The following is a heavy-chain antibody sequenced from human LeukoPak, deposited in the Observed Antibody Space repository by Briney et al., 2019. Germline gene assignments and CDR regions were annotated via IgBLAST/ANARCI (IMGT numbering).Heavy chain of an antibody. CDR1: GGSISTYY. Sequence: ASETLSLTCTVSGGSISTYYWSWIRQSPGKGLEWIGHIYYSGSIKYNPSLKGRVTISLDTSKNQFSLKLTSVIAADTAVYYCARGPYSGYTLRPLDYWGQGTLVTVSS. CDR2: IYYSGSI. CDR3: ARGPYSGYTLRPLDY. D-gene: IGHD5-12*01. V-gene: IGHV4-59*01. J-gene: IGHJ4*02.